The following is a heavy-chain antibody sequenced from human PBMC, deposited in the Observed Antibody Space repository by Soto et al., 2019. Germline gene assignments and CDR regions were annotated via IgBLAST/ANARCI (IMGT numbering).Heavy chain of an antibody. CDR3: GLVLYY. D-gene: IGHD3-16*01. CDR2: IGQDGSQK. J-gene: IGHJ4*02. CDR1: GFTFSEYF. Sequence: EVQLVASGGGLVQPGGSLTLSCAASGFTFSEYFMTWVRRAPGKGLEWVANIGQDGSQKNYADAVKGRFTVSRDNARNSVFLQMSSLGVEDTAVYYCGLVLYYWGQGTLVTVSS. V-gene: IGHV3-7*01.